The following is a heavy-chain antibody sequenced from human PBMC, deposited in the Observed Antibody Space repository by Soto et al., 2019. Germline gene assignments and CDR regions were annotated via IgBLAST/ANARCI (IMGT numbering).Heavy chain of an antibody. CDR3: ARPRRGTLYWFDP. D-gene: IGHD1-1*01. Sequence: QVQLQESGPGLVKPSETLSLTCTVSGGSISSYYWSWIRQPPGKGLEWIGYIHYSGSTNYNPSLKSRVTISVDTSKIQFSLKLSSVTAADTAVYYCARPRRGTLYWFDPWGQGTLVTVSS. CDR2: IHYSGST. V-gene: IGHV4-59*08. CDR1: GGSISSYY. J-gene: IGHJ5*02.